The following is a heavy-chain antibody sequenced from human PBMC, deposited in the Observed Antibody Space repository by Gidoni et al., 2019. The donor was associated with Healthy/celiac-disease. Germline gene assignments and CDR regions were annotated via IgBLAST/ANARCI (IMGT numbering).Heavy chain of an antibody. CDR1: GATFSSYA. D-gene: IGHD3-10*01. Sequence: QVQLVQSGAEVKKPGSSVKVPCKASGATFSSYAISWVRQAHGQGLEWMGRITPILGIANYAQKFQGRVTSTADKSTSTAYMELSSLRSEDTAVYYCARVGPDYGSGNHEYWGQGTLVTVSS. J-gene: IGHJ4*02. CDR2: ITPILGIA. V-gene: IGHV1-69*09. CDR3: ARVGPDYGSGNHEY.